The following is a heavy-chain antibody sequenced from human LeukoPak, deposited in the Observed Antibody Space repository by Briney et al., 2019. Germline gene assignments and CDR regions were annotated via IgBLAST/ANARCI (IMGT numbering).Heavy chain of an antibody. D-gene: IGHD5-18*01. CDR3: ARALGSYGYTVLDY. V-gene: IGHV4-4*07. Sequence: SETLSLTCTVSGGSISSYYWRWLRRPAGKGLEWIGRIYTSGSTNYNPSLKSRVTMSVETSKNQFSLKLSSVTAADTAVYYCARALGSYGYTVLDYWGQGTLVTVSS. J-gene: IGHJ4*02. CDR1: GGSISSYY. CDR2: IYTSGST.